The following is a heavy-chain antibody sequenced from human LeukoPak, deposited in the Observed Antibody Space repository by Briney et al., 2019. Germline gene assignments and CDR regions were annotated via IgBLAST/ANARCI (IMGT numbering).Heavy chain of an antibody. CDR3: ARDEGGAGDGYTPWAFDI. CDR1: GFTFSSYA. CDR2: ISYDGSNK. D-gene: IGHD5-24*01. Sequence: PGRSLRLSCAASGFTFSSYAMHWVRQAPGKGLEWVAVISYDGSNKYYADSVKGRFTISRDNSKNTLYLQMNSLRAEDTAVYYCARDEGGAGDGYTPWAFDIWGQGTMVTVSS. J-gene: IGHJ3*02. V-gene: IGHV3-30-3*01.